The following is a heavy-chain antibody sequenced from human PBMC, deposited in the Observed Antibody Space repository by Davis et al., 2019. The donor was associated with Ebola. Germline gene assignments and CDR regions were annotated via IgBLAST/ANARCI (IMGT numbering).Heavy chain of an antibody. J-gene: IGHJ6*02. D-gene: IGHD3-22*01. CDR3: ARDKWEVVVMFGMDV. V-gene: IGHV3-11*01. CDR1: GFTFSDYY. Sequence: GGSLRLSCAASGFTFSDYYMSWIRQAPGKGLEWVSYISSSGSTIYYADSLKGRFTISRDNAKNSLYLQMNSLRAEDTAVYYCARDKWEVVVMFGMDVWGQGTTVTVSS. CDR2: ISSSGSTI.